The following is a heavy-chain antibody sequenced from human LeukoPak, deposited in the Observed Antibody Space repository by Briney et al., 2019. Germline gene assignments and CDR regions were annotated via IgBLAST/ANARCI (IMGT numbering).Heavy chain of an antibody. V-gene: IGHV3-7*01. CDR3: ARGCRGSGWTWGAVGSQTTVRSCYFDY. CDR2: IKQDGSEK. D-gene: IGHD6-19*01. J-gene: IGHJ4*02. CDR1: GFTLSSYW. Sequence: GSLRLSCAASGFTLSSYWMSWVRQAPGKGLEWVANIKQDGSEKYYVDSVKGRFTISRDNAKNSLYLQMNSLRAEDTAVYYCARGCRGSGWTWGAVGSQTTVRSCYFDYWGQGTLVTVSS.